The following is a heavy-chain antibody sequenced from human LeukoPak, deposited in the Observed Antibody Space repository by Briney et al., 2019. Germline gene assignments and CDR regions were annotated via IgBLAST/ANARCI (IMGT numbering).Heavy chain of an antibody. Sequence: ASVKVSCKAPGYTFTSYDINWVRQATGQGLEWMGWMNPNSGNTGYAQKFQGRVTMTRNTSISTAYMELSSLRSEDTAVYYCARNRLYDSSGYYSPANWFDPWGQGTLVTVSS. CDR2: MNPNSGNT. CDR3: ARNRLYDSSGYYSPANWFDP. CDR1: GYTFTSYD. J-gene: IGHJ5*02. D-gene: IGHD3-22*01. V-gene: IGHV1-8*01.